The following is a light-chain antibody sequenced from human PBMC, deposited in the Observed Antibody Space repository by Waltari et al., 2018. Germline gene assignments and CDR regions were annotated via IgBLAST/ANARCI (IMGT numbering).Light chain of an antibody. CDR3: QKYGTLPAT. CDR2: EAT. CDR1: QSISKY. V-gene: IGKV3-20*01. J-gene: IGKJ1*01. Sequence: EIRLTQSPGALSLSPGERATLSCTSSQSISKYLAWYQQKPGQAPRLLIYEATIRATGIPDRFSGSGFGTDFSLTISSLEPEDFAVYYCQKYGTLPATFGQGTKVEIK.